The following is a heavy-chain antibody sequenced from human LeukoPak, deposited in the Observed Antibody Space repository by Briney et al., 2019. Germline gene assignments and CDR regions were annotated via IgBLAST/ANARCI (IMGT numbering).Heavy chain of an antibody. D-gene: IGHD4-17*01. CDR2: IYYSGST. J-gene: IGHJ3*02. V-gene: IGHV4-31*03. Sequence: PSETLSLTCTVSGGSISSGGYYWSWIRQHPGKGLEWIGYIYYSGSTYYNPSLKSRVTISVDTSKNQFSLKLSSVTAADTAVYYCARDPHYGAHFDIWGQGTMVTVSS. CDR3: ARDPHYGAHFDI. CDR1: GGSISSGGYY.